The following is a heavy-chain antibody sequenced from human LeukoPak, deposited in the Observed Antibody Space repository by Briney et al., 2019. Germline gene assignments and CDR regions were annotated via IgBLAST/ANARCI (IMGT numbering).Heavy chain of an antibody. CDR2: ISYDESNK. V-gene: IGHV3-30*04. Sequence: GGSLRLSCAASGFTFSSYAMHWVRQAPGKGLEWVALISYDESNKYYADSVRGRFTISRDNSKNTLYLQMNSLRAEDTAVFYCARDQGTTATNYYYTMDVSGQGTTVTVCS. J-gene: IGHJ6*02. D-gene: IGHD1-14*01. CDR3: ARDQGTTATNYYYTMDV. CDR1: GFTFSSYA.